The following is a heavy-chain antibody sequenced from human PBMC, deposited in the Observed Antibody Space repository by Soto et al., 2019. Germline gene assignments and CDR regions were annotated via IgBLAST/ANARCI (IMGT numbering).Heavy chain of an antibody. V-gene: IGHV3-23*01. CDR3: AKDGTTAGIHYYAMDV. J-gene: IGHJ6*02. Sequence: EVQLLESGGGLVQPGGSLRLSCEVSGFTFSSYGMNWVRQAPDKGLEWVSTIGRGGDTYYADSVKGRLTISRDNSKNTLFLQMNSLRAEDTALYFCAKDGTTAGIHYYAMDVWGQGTTVTVSS. CDR2: IGRGGDT. D-gene: IGHD2-2*02. CDR1: GFTFSSYG.